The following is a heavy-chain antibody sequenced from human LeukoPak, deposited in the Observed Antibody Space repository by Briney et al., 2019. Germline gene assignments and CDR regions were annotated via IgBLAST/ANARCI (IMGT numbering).Heavy chain of an antibody. CDR3: ARALNYYGSGSPGGWFDP. Sequence: ASVKVSCKASGYTFTGYYMHWVRQAPGQGLEWMGWISPNSGGTNYAQKFQGWVTMTRDTSISTAYMELSRLRSDDTAVYYCARALNYYGSGSPGGWFDPWGQGTLVTVSS. V-gene: IGHV1-2*04. J-gene: IGHJ5*02. CDR1: GYTFTGYY. CDR2: ISPNSGGT. D-gene: IGHD3-10*01.